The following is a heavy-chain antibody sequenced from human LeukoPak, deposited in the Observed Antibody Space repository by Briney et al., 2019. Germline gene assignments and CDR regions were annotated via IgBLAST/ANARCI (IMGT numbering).Heavy chain of an antibody. V-gene: IGHV4-59*01. D-gene: IGHD6-13*01. Sequence: SETLSLTCTVSGGSISSYYWSWIRQPPGKGLEWIGYISYSAITNYNPALKSRVTISIDTSKNQFSLKLSSVTAADTAVYYCARGVNWIDPWGQGTLVTVSS. CDR1: GGSISSYY. J-gene: IGHJ5*02. CDR2: ISYSAIT. CDR3: ARGVNWIDP.